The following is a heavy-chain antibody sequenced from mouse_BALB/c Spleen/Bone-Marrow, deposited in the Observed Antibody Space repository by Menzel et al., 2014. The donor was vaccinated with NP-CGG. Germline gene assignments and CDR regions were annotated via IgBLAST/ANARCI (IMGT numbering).Heavy chain of an antibody. Sequence: EVQLQQSGPELVKPGASVKMSCKASGYTFTSNIINWVKQEPGQGLEWIGYINPYNDVTKYNEKLKGKATLTSDMSSNTAYMELSSLTSEDSAVYYCAKAAYYDYDGRAMDYWGQGTSVIVSS. CDR3: AKAAYYDYDGRAMDY. D-gene: IGHD2-4*01. V-gene: IGHV1-14*01. J-gene: IGHJ4*01. CDR1: GYTFTSNI. CDR2: INPYNDVT.